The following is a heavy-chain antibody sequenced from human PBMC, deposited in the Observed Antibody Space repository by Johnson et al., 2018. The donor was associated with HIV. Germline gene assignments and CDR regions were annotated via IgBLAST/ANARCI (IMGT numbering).Heavy chain of an antibody. CDR2: INSDGSST. Sequence: VQLLESGGDLVQPGRSLRLSCAASGFTFSSYWMHWVRQAPGKGLVWVSRINSDGSSTSYADSVKGRFTNSRDNAKNQLYLQMNRRNDEKPALYYCAKDLGESENEEWASDYYDFGRDSPVQDPRGVVGTFDIWGQGTMVTVSS. J-gene: IGHJ3*02. D-gene: IGHD3-3*01. CDR1: GFTFSSYW. V-gene: IGHV3-74*01. CDR3: AKDLGESENEEWASDYYDFGRDSPVQDPRGVVGTFDI.